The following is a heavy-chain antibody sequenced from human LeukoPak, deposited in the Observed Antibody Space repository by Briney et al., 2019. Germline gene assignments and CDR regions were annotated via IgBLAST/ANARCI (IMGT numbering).Heavy chain of an antibody. CDR1: GGTFSSYA. D-gene: IGHD3-16*02. CDR3: ARDPGRLGELSPLGY. CDR2: IIPIFGTA. Sequence: SVKVSCKASGGTFSSYAISWVRQAPGQGLEWMGGIIPIFGTANYAQKFQGRATITADKSTSTAYMELSTLRSEDTAVYYCARDPGRLGELSPLGYWGQGTLVTVSS. J-gene: IGHJ4*02. V-gene: IGHV1-69*06.